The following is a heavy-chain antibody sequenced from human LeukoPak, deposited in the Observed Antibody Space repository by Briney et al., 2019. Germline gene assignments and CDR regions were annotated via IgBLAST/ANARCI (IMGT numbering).Heavy chain of an antibody. D-gene: IGHD2-15*01. CDR1: GGSISSYY. V-gene: IGHV4-59*08. Sequence: SETLSLTCTVFGGSISSYYWSWIRQPPGKGLEWIGYIYYSGSTNYNPSLKSRVTISVDTSKNQFSLKLSSVTAADTAVYYCARQGLVAATPLDYWGQGTLVTVSS. CDR3: ARQGLVAATPLDY. CDR2: IYYSGST. J-gene: IGHJ4*02.